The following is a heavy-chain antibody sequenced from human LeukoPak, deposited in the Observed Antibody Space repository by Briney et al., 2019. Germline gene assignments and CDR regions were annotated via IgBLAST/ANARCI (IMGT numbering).Heavy chain of an antibody. J-gene: IGHJ4*02. CDR1: GFTFSTYA. V-gene: IGHV3-23*01. D-gene: IGHD4-17*01. CDR3: AKDPDYGDYYFDF. CDR2: ISGHAFRT. Sequence: PGGSLRLLCAASGFTFSTYAMTWVRQSPGKGREWVSGISGHAFRTHYADSVKGRFTISRDNSKNTVYLQMNSLRAEDTAVYYCAKDPDYGDYYFDFWGQGTLVTVSS.